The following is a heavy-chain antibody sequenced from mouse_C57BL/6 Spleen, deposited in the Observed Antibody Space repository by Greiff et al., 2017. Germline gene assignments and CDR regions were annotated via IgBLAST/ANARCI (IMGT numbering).Heavy chain of an antibody. CDR2: INPNNGGT. V-gene: IGHV1-22*01. CDR3: APITTVVAYYAMDY. CDR1: GYTFTDYN. Sequence: EVQLQQSGPELVKPGASVKMSCKASGYTFTDYNMHWVKQSHGKSLEWIGYINPNNGGTSYNQKFKGKATLTVNKSSSTAYMELRSLTSEDSAVYYCAPITTVVAYYAMDYWGQGTSVTVSS. D-gene: IGHD1-1*01. J-gene: IGHJ4*01.